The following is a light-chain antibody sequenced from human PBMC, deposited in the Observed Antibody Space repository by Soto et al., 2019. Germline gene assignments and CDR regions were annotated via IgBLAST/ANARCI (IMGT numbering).Light chain of an antibody. Sequence: DIQMTQSPSSLSASVGDRVTITCRASQGISNYLAWYQQKPGKVPKLLIYAASTLQSGVPSRFSGSGSGTDFPLTISSRQPADVATYYRKKYNSAPPVFTFGPGNKVDIQ. J-gene: IGKJ3*01. V-gene: IGKV1-27*01. CDR2: AAS. CDR3: KKYNSAPPVFT. CDR1: QGISNY.